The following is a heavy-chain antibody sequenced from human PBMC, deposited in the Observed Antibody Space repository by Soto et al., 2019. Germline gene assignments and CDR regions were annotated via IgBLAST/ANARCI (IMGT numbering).Heavy chain of an antibody. D-gene: IGHD2-21*01. CDR1: GFTFSYYY. Sequence: GGSLRLSCAASGFTFSYYYMSWTRQAPGKGLEWLSHISPKSTYRNYADSVKGRFTISRDNTKSSLFLQMNSLGVEDTAVYYCARGGGGGLFEHWGQGVLVTVSS. J-gene: IGHJ4*02. V-gene: IGHV3-11*06. CDR3: ARGGGGGLFEH. CDR2: ISPKSTYR.